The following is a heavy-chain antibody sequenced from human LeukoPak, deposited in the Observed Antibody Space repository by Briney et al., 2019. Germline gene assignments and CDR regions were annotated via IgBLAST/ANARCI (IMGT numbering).Heavy chain of an antibody. D-gene: IGHD3-9*01. Sequence: GGSLRFSCAASGFTFSSYAMSWVRQAPGKGLEWVSAISGSGGSTYYADSVKGRFTISRDNSKNTLYLQMNSLRAEDTAVYYCAKDEATYYDILTGPRDWFDPWGQGTLVTVSS. CDR1: GFTFSSYA. J-gene: IGHJ5*02. CDR3: AKDEATYYDILTGPRDWFDP. CDR2: ISGSGGST. V-gene: IGHV3-23*01.